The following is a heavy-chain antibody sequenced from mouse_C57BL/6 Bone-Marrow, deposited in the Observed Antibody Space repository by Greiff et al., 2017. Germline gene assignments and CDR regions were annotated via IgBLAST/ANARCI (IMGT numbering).Heavy chain of an antibody. D-gene: IGHD1-1*01. CDR1: GFTFSSYA. V-gene: IGHV5-4*01. CDR3: ARGAYGSSYGYFDV. Sequence: EVQVVESGGGLVKPGGSLKLSCAASGFTFSSYAMSWVRQTPEKRLEWVATISDGGSYTYYPDNVKGRFTISRDNAKNNLYLQMSHLKSEDTAMYDCARGAYGSSYGYFDVWGTGTTVTVSS. CDR2: ISDGGSYT. J-gene: IGHJ1*03.